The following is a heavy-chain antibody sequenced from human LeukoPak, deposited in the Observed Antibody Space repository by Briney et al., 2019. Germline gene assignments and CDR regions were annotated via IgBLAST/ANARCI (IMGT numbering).Heavy chain of an antibody. CDR1: GRSISSGSYY. CDR3: ARGPGSGSYGY. CDR2: IYTSGST. V-gene: IGHV4-61*02. D-gene: IGHD3-10*01. Sequence: SETLSLTCTVSGRSISSGSYYWSWIRQPAGKGLEWIVRIYTSGSTNYNPPLKSRVTISVDTSKTQFSLKLSSVTAADTAVYYCARGPGSGSYGYWGQGTLVTVSS. J-gene: IGHJ4*02.